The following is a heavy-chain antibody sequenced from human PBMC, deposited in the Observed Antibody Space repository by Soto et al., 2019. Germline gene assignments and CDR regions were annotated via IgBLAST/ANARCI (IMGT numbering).Heavy chain of an antibody. CDR1: GFSFEDDW. V-gene: IGHV3-15*07. CDR3: ARRPRRRDIGVGPLDF. J-gene: IGHJ4*02. Sequence: EVNLVESGGGLVKPGGSLRLSCAASGFSFEDDWMNWFRQAPGKGLEWVGRIKSIADGAATEDAAPVKGRFSIPSDDSTHKLLLQMNSLQTEDTGVYYCARRPRRRDIGVGPLDFWGRGTMVNVSA. CDR2: IKSIADGAAT. D-gene: IGHD3-3*01.